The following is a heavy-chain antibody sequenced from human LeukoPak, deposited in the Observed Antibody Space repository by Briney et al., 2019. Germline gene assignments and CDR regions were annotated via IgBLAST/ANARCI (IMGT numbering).Heavy chain of an antibody. CDR2: IKQDGSEK. V-gene: IGHV3-7*01. CDR1: RFTFSSYW. J-gene: IGHJ5*02. Sequence: GGSLRLSCAASRFTFSSYWMSWVRQAPGKGLEWVANIKQDGSEKYYVESVKGRFPISRDNAKKLMYLQMNSLRVEDTAVYYCASSIGVAAWFDPWGQGTLVTVSS. CDR3: ASSIGVAAWFDP. D-gene: IGHD6-19*01.